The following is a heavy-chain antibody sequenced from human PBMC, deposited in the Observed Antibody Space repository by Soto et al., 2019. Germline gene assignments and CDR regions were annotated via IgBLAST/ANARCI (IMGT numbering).Heavy chain of an antibody. Sequence: PGGSLRLSCAASGFIFSNAWMNWVRQAPGKGLEWVGRIKSKTDGGTTDYAAPVKGRFTISRDDSKNTLYLQMNSLKTEDTAVYYCTTDLSSGWYSYYYGMDVWGQGTTVTVSS. J-gene: IGHJ6*02. CDR3: TTDLSSGWYSYYYGMDV. D-gene: IGHD6-19*01. V-gene: IGHV3-15*07. CDR2: IKSKTDGGTT. CDR1: GFIFSNAW.